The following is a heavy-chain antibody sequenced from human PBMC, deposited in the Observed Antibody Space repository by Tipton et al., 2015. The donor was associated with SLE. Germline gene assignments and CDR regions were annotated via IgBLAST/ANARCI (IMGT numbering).Heavy chain of an antibody. Sequence: TLSLTCIVSGGSISSGHYYWSWIRQPAGKGLEWIGHLYTSGSTNYNASLKSRVTISGDTSKNQVSLKLTSVTAADTAVYYCARGRYYYDTPPHYWGQGTRVTVSP. CDR1: GGSISSGHYY. CDR2: LYTSGST. D-gene: IGHD3-22*01. V-gene: IGHV4-61*09. J-gene: IGHJ4*01. CDR3: ARGRYYYDTPPHY.